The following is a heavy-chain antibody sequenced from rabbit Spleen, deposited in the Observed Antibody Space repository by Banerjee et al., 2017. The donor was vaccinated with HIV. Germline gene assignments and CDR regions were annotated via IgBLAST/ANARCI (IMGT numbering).Heavy chain of an antibody. CDR2: IDPIFGST. CDR3: ARGSATMTMVITGYYLNL. CDR1: GFTLNGAW. V-gene: IGHV1S40*01. D-gene: IGHD2-1*01. Sequence: QSLEESGGGLVKPGTSLTLTCTASGFTLNGAWMCWVRQAPGKGLEWIGYIDPIFGSTYYANWVNGRFTISRENTQNTVSLQMHSLTAADTATYFCARGSATMTMVITGYYLNLWGPGTLVTVS. J-gene: IGHJ4*01.